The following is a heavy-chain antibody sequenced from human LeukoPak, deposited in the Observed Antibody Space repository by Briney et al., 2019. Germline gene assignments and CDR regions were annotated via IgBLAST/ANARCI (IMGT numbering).Heavy chain of an antibody. J-gene: IGHJ4*02. CDR1: GYTFTSYT. CDR2: INAGNGNT. Sequence: ASVKVSCKASGYTFTSYTMHWVRQAPGQRLEWMGWINAGNGNTKYSQEFQGRVTITRDTSASTAYMELSSLRAEDTAVYYCAKVSFIVVPAAMIDYWGQGTLVTVSS. V-gene: IGHV1-3*03. D-gene: IGHD2-2*01. CDR3: AKVSFIVVPAAMIDY.